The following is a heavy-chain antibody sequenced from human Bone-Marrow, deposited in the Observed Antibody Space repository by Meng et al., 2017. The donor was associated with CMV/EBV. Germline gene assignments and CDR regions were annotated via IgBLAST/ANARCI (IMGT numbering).Heavy chain of an antibody. CDR2: INESGNT. V-gene: IGHV4-34*01. J-gene: IGHJ4*02. CDR1: GGTFSGYY. D-gene: IGHD6-19*01. Sequence: GSLRLSCAVYGGTFSGYYWNWIRQTAGKGLEWIGEINESGNTNYNQSLKSRVTTSFDTSKNQFSLRLTSVTAADTAVYFCARRSWVNSGWYVGHWGQGTRVTFSS. CDR3: ARRSWVNSGWYVGH.